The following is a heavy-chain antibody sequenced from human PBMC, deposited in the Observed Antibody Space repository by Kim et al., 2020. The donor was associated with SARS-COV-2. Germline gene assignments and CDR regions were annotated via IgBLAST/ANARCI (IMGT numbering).Heavy chain of an antibody. V-gene: IGHV3-7*01. CDR3: AREDKEVAGNYYYYYMDV. D-gene: IGHD6-19*01. J-gene: IGHJ6*03. Sequence: GGSLRLSCSASGLTLSSYWMAWVRQAPGKGLEWVANINQDGSEKYYVDSVKGRFTISRDNAKNSMYLQMNSLRAEDTAVYYCAREDKEVAGNYYYYYMDVWGRGTTVTVSS. CDR2: INQDGSEK. CDR1: GLTLSSYW.